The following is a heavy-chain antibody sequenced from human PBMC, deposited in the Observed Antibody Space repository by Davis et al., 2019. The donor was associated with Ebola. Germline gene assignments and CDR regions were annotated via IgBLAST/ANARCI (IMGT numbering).Heavy chain of an antibody. J-gene: IGHJ4*02. D-gene: IGHD5-18*01. Sequence: PGGSLRLSCAASGFTFSSYGMHWVRQAPGKGLEWVAVIWYDGSNKYYADSVKGRFTISRDNSKNTLYLQMNSLRAEDTAVYYCAKDGAGYSYAPFDYWGQGTLDTVSS. CDR3: AKDGAGYSYAPFDY. CDR1: GFTFSSYG. CDR2: IWYDGSNK. V-gene: IGHV3-30*02.